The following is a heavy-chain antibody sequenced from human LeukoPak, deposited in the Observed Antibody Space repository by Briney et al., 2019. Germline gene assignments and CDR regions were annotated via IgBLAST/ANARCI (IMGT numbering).Heavy chain of an antibody. Sequence: PGGSLRLSCVASGFTFSSYSINWVRQAPGKGLEWVSSISSSSSYIYYADSVKGRFTISRDNAKNSLYLQMNSLRAEDTAVYYCAKGGYDFWSGYFGYYYYYGMDVWGQGTTVTVSS. CDR2: ISSSSSYI. D-gene: IGHD3-3*01. V-gene: IGHV3-21*01. CDR1: GFTFSSYS. J-gene: IGHJ6*02. CDR3: AKGGYDFWSGYFGYYYYYGMDV.